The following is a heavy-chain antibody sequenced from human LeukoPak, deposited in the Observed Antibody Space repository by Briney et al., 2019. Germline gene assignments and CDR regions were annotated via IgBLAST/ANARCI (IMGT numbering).Heavy chain of an antibody. CDR1: GFTFSSYW. J-gene: IGHJ4*02. Sequence: GGSLRLSCAASGFTFSSYWMHWVRQAPGKGLVWVSRINSDGSSRSYADSVKGRFTISRDNVKNTLYLQMDSLRAEDTAVYYCARDRAWNYFDYWGQGTLVTVSS. CDR2: INSDGSSR. CDR3: ARDRAWNYFDY. D-gene: IGHD3-3*01. V-gene: IGHV3-74*01.